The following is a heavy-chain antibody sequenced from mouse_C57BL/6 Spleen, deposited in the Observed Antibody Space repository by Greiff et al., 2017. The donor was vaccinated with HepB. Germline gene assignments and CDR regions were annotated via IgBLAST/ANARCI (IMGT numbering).Heavy chain of an antibody. CDR2: IDPETGGT. V-gene: IGHV1-15*01. J-gene: IGHJ3*01. CDR1: GYTFTDYE. CDR3: TRSGDYRVLMSY. Sequence: VQLQQSGAELVRPGASVTLSCKASGYTFTDYEMHWVKQTPVHGLEWIGAIDPETGGTAYNQKFKGKAILTAYKSSSTAYMELRSLTSEDSAVYYCTRSGDYRVLMSYWGQGTLVTVSA. D-gene: IGHD2-4*01.